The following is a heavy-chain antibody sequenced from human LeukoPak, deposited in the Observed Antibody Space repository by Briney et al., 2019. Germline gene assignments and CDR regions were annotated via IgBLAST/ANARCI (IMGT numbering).Heavy chain of an antibody. Sequence: GGSLTLSYPASGFTFSSYAMCRVRQAPGNGLEWVSDFSGTGSSNYYADSVKGRSTISRDNSKNTLYRQMTGLRAEDTAVYCCAKDPGAAREDFDYWGQGTLVTVPS. D-gene: IGHD5-24*01. CDR3: AKDPGAAREDFDY. CDR2: FSGTGSSN. V-gene: IGHV3-23*01. CDR1: GFTFSSYA. J-gene: IGHJ4*02.